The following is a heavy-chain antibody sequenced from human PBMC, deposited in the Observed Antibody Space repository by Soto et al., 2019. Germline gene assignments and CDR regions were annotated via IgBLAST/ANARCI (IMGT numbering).Heavy chain of an antibody. Sequence: QVQLHESGPGLVKPSETLSLTCTVSGGSISTYYLSWIRQPPGKGLEWIDYIYYSGNTNYNPSRRNRVTIAIDTSKNQFSLNLRSVTAADTAIYYCARHNTFGAADVFDIWGQGTMVTVSS. V-gene: IGHV4-59*08. CDR1: GGSISTYY. CDR3: ARHNTFGAADVFDI. J-gene: IGHJ3*02. D-gene: IGHD3-16*01. CDR2: IYYSGNT.